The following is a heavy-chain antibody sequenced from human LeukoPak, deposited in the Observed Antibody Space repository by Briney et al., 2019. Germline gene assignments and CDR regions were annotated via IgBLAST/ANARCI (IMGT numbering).Heavy chain of an antibody. J-gene: IGHJ6*03. D-gene: IGHD6-6*01. CDR1: GGSISSGSYY. CDR2: IYTSGST. Sequence: PSETLSLTCTVSGGSISSGSYYWSWIRQPAGKGLEWIGRIYTSGSTNYNPSLKSRVTISVDTSKNQFSLKLSSVTAADTAVYYCARVGSSSSRYYYYYYMDVWGKGTTVTVSS. V-gene: IGHV4-61*02. CDR3: ARVGSSSSRYYYYYYMDV.